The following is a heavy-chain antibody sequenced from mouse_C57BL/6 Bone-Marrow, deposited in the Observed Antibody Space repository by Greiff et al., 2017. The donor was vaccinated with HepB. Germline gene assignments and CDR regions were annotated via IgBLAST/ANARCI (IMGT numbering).Heavy chain of an antibody. CDR2: ISSGSSTI. J-gene: IGHJ3*01. D-gene: IGHD1-1*01. CDR1: GFTFSDYG. V-gene: IGHV5-17*01. CDR3: ARQLPPFAY. Sequence: DVQLVESGGGLVKPGGFLKLSCAASGFTFSDYGMHWVRQAPEKGLEWVAYISSGSSTIYYADTVKGRFTISRDNAKNTLFLQMTSLRSEDTAMYYCARQLPPFAYWGQGTLVTVSA.